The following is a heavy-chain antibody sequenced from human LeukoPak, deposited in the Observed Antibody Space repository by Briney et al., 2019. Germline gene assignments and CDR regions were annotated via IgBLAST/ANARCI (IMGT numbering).Heavy chain of an antibody. CDR2: INHSGST. CDR3: RGMPIYYYYYMDV. D-gene: IGHD2-2*01. J-gene: IGHJ6*03. CDR1: GGSFSGYY. Sequence: ASETLSLTCAVYGGSFSGYYWSWIRQPPGKGLEWIGEINHSGSTNYNPSLKSRVTISVDTSKNQFSLKLSSVTAADTAVYYCRGMPIYYYYYMDVWGKGTTVTVSS. V-gene: IGHV4-34*01.